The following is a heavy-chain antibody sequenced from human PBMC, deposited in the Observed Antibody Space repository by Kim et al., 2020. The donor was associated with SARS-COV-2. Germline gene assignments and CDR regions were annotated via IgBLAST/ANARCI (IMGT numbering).Heavy chain of an antibody. V-gene: IGHV5-51*01. J-gene: IGHJ6*02. Sequence: GESLKISCKGSGYSFTSYWIGWVRQMPGKGLEWMGIIYPGDSDTRYSPSFQGQVTISADKSISTAYLQWSSLKASDTAMYYCARAIGDSGSRRGLYYYYGMDVWGQGTTVTVSS. CDR2: IYPGDSDT. CDR1: GYSFTSYW. CDR3: ARAIGDSGSRRGLYYYYGMDV. D-gene: IGHD1-26*01.